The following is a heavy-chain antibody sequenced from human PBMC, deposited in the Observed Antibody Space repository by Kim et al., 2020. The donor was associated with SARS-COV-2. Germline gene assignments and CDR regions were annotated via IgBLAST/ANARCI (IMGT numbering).Heavy chain of an antibody. J-gene: IGHJ3*02. CDR3: SYSSSSPGSAFDI. Sequence: SQTLSLTCAISGDRVSINSAAWHWFRQSPSGGLEWLGRTYYRSKWYNDYAVSVKSRITINPDTSKNQFSLQLNSVTPEETAVYYCSYSSSSPGSAFDIWGQGTMVTVSS. CDR1: GDRVSINSAA. D-gene: IGHD6-6*01. CDR2: TYYRSKWYN. V-gene: IGHV6-1*01.